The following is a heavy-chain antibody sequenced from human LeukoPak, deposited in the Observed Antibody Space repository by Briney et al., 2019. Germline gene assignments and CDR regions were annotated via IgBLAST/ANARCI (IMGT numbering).Heavy chain of an antibody. Sequence: GWALRLSCAASGFTFSSYSMNWVRQAPGKGLEWVSSINSSSSYIYYADSLKGRFTISRDNAKNSLYLQMNSLRAEETAVYYCERDLLRDGYSGVWGQGTLVTVSS. CDR1: GFTFSSYS. V-gene: IGHV3-21*01. D-gene: IGHD5-24*01. CDR2: INSSSSYI. CDR3: ERDLLRDGYSGV. J-gene: IGHJ4*02.